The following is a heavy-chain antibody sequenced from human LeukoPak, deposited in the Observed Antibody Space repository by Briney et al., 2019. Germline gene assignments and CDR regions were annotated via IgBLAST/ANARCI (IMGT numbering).Heavy chain of an antibody. CDR3: ARGYEGSFDY. D-gene: IGHD3-10*01. CDR2: IKPDGSEK. J-gene: IGHJ4*02. V-gene: IGHV3-7*01. CDR1: GFTFSIYW. Sequence: GGSLRLSCAASGFTFSIYWMSWVRQAPGKGLERVATIKPDGSEKYYVDSVKGRFTISRDGTKNSLYLQMNSLRVEDTAVYYCARGYEGSFDYWGQGTLVTVSS.